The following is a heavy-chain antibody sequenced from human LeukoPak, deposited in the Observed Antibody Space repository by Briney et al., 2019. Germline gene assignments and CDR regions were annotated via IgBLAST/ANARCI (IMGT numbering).Heavy chain of an antibody. J-gene: IGHJ4*02. V-gene: IGHV3-48*03. D-gene: IGHD1-26*01. CDR1: GFIFSSYE. Sequence: GGSLRLSCEASGFIFSSYEMNWVRQAPGKGLEWVSYISGSGRTIDYADSVKGRFTISRDNAKNSLYLQMNSLRAEDTAVYYCVRGGLYHYSGTSGDYWGQGTLVTVSS. CDR3: VRGGLYHYSGTSGDY. CDR2: ISGSGRTI.